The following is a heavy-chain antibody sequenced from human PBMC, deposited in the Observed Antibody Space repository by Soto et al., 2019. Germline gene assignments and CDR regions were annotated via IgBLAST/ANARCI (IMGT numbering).Heavy chain of an antibody. CDR1: GFTFDDYA. J-gene: IGHJ5*02. V-gene: IGHV3-9*01. D-gene: IGHD6-13*01. CDR3: AKAATPEAQKGYVPAAAGNWFDP. CDR2: ISWNSGSI. Sequence: EVQLVESGGGLVQPGRSLRLSCAASGFTFDDYAMHWVRQAPGKGLEWVSGISWNSGSIGYADSVKGRFTISRDNAKNSLYLQMNSLRAEDTALYYCAKAATPEAQKGYVPAAAGNWFDPWGQGTLVTVSS.